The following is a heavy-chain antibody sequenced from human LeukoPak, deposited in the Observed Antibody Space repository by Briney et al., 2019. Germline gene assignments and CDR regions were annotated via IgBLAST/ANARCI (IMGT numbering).Heavy chain of an antibody. CDR2: ISSSISTI. CDR3: ARELSSSWFLDY. V-gene: IGHV3-48*01. J-gene: IGHJ4*02. CDR1: GFTFSSYS. D-gene: IGHD6-13*01. Sequence: GGSLRLSCAASGFTFSSYSMNWVRQAPGKGLEWISYISSSISTIYYADSVKGRFTISRDNAKNTLYLQMNSLRAEDTAVYYCARELSSSWFLDYWGQGTLVTVSS.